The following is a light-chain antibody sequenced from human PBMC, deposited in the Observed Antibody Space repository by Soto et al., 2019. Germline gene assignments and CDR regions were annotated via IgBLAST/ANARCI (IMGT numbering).Light chain of an antibody. CDR2: EVS. J-gene: IGLJ1*01. V-gene: IGLV2-14*01. CDR1: SSDVGGYNY. Sequence: QSVLTRPASVSGSPGQSITMSCTGASSDVGGYNYVSWYQQHPGKAPKLMIYEVSNRPSGVSNRFSGSKSGNTASLTISGLQAEDEADYYCSSYTSSSTLYVFGTGTKVTVL. CDR3: SSYTSSSTLYV.